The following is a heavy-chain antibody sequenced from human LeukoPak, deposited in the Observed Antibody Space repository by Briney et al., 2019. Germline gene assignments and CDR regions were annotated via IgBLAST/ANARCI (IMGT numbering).Heavy chain of an antibody. CDR3: TTDLKMTTVTFDI. CDR2: IKSKTDGGTT. V-gene: IGHV3-15*01. Sequence: GGSLRLSWAASGFTFSNAWVSWVRQAPGKGLEWVGRIKSKTDGGTTDCAAPVKGRFTISRDDSKNTLYLQMNSLKTEDTAVYYCTTDLKMTTVTFDIWGQGTMVTVSS. CDR1: GFTFSNAW. J-gene: IGHJ3*02. D-gene: IGHD4-17*01.